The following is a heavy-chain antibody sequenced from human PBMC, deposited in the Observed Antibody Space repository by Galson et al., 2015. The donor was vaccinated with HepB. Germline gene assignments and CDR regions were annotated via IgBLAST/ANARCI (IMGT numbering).Heavy chain of an antibody. CDR3: ARVEGRAAAGTGD. V-gene: IGHV1-2*02. J-gene: IGHJ4*02. CDR1: GYTFTDYY. CDR2: ISPNSGGT. Sequence: SVKVSCKASGYTFTDYYVHWVRQAPGQGLEWMGWISPNSGGTSYAQRFQGRVTMTRDTSISSAYMELSRLTSDDTAVYYCARVEGRAAAGTGDWGQGTLVTVSS. D-gene: IGHD6-13*01.